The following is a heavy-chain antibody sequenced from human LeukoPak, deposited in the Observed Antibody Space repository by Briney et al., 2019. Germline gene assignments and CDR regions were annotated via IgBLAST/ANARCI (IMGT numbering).Heavy chain of an antibody. J-gene: IGHJ6*02. CDR1: GGSISSYY. Sequence: SETLSLTCTVSGGSISSYYWSWIRQPPGKGLEWIGYIYYSGSTNYNPSLKSRVTISVDTSKNQFSLKLSSVTAADTAVYYCARDGSPYYYGMDVWGQGTTVTVSS. V-gene: IGHV4-59*01. CDR3: ARDGSPYYYGMDV. CDR2: IYYSGST.